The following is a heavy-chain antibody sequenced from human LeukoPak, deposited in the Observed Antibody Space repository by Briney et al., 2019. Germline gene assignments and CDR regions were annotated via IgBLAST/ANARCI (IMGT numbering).Heavy chain of an antibody. J-gene: IGHJ4*02. CDR2: INAGNGNT. CDR1: GYTFTSYA. V-gene: IGHV1-3*01. CDR3: ARDFGLGELFGDY. Sequence: ASVKVSCKASGYTFTSYAMHWARQAPGQRLEWMGWINAGNGNTKYSQKFQGRVTITRDTSASTAYMELSSLRSEDTAVYYCARDFGLGELFGDYWGQGTLVTVSS. D-gene: IGHD3-10*01.